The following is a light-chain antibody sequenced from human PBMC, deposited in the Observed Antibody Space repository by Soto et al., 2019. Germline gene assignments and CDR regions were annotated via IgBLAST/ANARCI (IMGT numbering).Light chain of an antibody. Sequence: DIPLTHSHSTLPASVGARVPITCRASQSISNWLDWYQQKPGTAPKVLIYHASNLQCGVPSRFSGSGSGTEFTLTISSLQPDDFATYYCHQYNSYSFGQGTKVDI. J-gene: IGKJ1*01. CDR1: QSISNW. V-gene: IGKV1-5*01. CDR2: HAS. CDR3: HQYNSYS.